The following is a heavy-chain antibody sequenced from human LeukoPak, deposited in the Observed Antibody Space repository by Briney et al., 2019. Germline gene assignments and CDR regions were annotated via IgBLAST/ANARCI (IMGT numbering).Heavy chain of an antibody. J-gene: IGHJ6*03. CDR3: ASRNDSSGYGNYYYYYMDV. CDR1: GGTFSSYA. D-gene: IGHD3-22*01. Sequence: SVKVSCKASGGTFSSYAISWVRHAPGQGLEWMGRIIPIFGTANYAQKFQGRVTITTDESTSTGYMELSSLRSEDTAVYYCASRNDSSGYGNYYYYYMDVWGKGTTVTVSS. V-gene: IGHV1-69*05. CDR2: IIPIFGTA.